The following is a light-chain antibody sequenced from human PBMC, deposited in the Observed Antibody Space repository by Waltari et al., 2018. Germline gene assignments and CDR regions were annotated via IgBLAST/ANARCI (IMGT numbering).Light chain of an antibody. CDR2: DAS. J-gene: IGKJ1*01. CDR3: QKYGSLPAT. CDR1: QSISRF. Sequence: EIMLTQSPGTLSLSPGARATPSCRASQSISRFLAWYQQIPGQAPRLLIYDASTRATDVPDRFSGSGSGTDFSLIISRLEPEDIAVYYCQKYGSLPATFGQGTKVEIK. V-gene: IGKV3-20*01.